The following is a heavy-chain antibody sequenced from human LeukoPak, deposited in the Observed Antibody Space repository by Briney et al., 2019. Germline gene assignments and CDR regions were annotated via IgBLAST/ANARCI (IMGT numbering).Heavy chain of an antibody. V-gene: IGHV4-61*01. J-gene: IGHJ4*02. CDR1: GVSINTCCYY. D-gene: IGHD3-16*01. CDR3: ARGRSYGFDFDS. CDR2: KYYSGTT. Sequence: SETLSLTCAVSGVSINTCCYYWTWIRPPPGQDLEWIGYKYYSGTTRYNSSLRSRLTISLDTSKNQFSLRLTSVTAADTAVYYCARGRSYGFDFDSWGQGTLVIVSS.